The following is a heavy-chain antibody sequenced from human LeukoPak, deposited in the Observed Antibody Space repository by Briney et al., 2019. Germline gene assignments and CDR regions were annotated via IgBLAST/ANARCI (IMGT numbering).Heavy chain of an antibody. CDR2: IIPIFGTA. CDR1: GGTFSSYA. V-gene: IGHV1-69*05. CDR3: ARGVLRYFDWLAFDY. D-gene: IGHD3-9*01. J-gene: IGHJ4*02. Sequence: SVKVSCKASGGTFSSYAISWVRQAPGQGLKWMGRIIPIFGTANYAQKFQGRVTITTDESTSTAYMELSSLRSEDTAVYYCARGVLRYFDWLAFDYWGQGTLVTVSS.